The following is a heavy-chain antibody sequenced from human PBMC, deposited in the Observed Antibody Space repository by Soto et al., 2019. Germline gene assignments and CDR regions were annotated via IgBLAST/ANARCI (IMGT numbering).Heavy chain of an antibody. D-gene: IGHD2-15*01. Sequence: NPSETLSLTCTVSGGSISSYYWSWIRQPPGKGLEWIGYIYYSGSTNYNPSLKSRVTISVDTSKNQFSLKLSPVTAADTAVYYCARASRIVVVPYYFDYWGQGTLVTVSS. CDR3: ARASRIVVVPYYFDY. V-gene: IGHV4-59*01. CDR1: GGSISSYY. J-gene: IGHJ4*02. CDR2: IYYSGST.